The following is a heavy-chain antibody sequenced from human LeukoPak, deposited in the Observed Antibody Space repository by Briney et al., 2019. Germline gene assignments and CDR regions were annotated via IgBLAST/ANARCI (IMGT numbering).Heavy chain of an antibody. CDR1: GYTFTGYY. CDR3: ARAYGDYDPTPYDAFDI. CDR2: INPNSGGT. Sequence: GASVKVSCKASGYTFTGYYMHWVRQAPGQGLEWMGWINPNSGGTNYEQKFQGRVTMTRDTSISTAYMELSRLRSDDTAVYYCARAYGDYDPTPYDAFDIWGQGTMVTVSS. V-gene: IGHV1-2*02. D-gene: IGHD4-17*01. J-gene: IGHJ3*02.